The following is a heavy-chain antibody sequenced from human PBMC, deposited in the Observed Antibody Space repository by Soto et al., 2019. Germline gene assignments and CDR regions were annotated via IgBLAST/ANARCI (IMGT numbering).Heavy chain of an antibody. CDR3: AREASKYSGMDV. V-gene: IGHV1-46*01. CDR1: GYTFTKYY. Sequence: ASVKVSCKASGYTFTKYYMHWVRQAPGQGLEWMGVINPSGGSTTYAQKFQGRVTMTRDTSTSTVYMELSSLISEDATEYYCAREASKYSGMDVWGQGTTVTVSS. D-gene: IGHD2-21*01. CDR2: INPSGGST. J-gene: IGHJ6*02.